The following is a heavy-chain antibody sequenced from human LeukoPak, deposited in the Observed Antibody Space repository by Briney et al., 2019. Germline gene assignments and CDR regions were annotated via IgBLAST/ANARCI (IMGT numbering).Heavy chain of an antibody. J-gene: IGHJ6*03. CDR2: IYYSGST. CDR3: ARGTFGVVSYYYYYYMDV. CDR1: GGSISSGDYY. V-gene: IGHV4-30-4*08. Sequence: SETLSLTCTVSGGSISSGDYYWSWIRQPPGKGLEWIGYIYYSGSTYYNPSLKSRVTISVDTSKNQFSLKLSSVTAADTAVYYCARGTFGVVSYYYYYYMDVRGKGTTVTVSS. D-gene: IGHD3-3*01.